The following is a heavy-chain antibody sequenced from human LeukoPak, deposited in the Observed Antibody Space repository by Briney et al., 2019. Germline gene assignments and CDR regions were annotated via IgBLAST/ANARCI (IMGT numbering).Heavy chain of an antibody. D-gene: IGHD4-23*01. V-gene: IGHV6-1*01. CDR3: ARSGGHDAFDI. CDR1: GDSVSSYSAA. Sequence: SQTLSLTCALSGDSVSSYSAAWSWIRRSPSRGLEWLGRTYYRSKWYNDYAVSVKSRITINPDTSKNQFSLQLTSVTPEDTAVYYCARSGGHDAFDIWGQGTMVTVSS. CDR2: TYYRSKWYN. J-gene: IGHJ3*02.